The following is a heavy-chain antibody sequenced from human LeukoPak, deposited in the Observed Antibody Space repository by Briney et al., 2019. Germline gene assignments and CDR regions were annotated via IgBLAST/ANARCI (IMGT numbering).Heavy chain of an antibody. Sequence: GGSLRLSCVASGFTVRRNVMSWVRQAPGKGLEWVLHIYSDDRAFYADSVNGRFTISRNNSKNTLFLQMSSLKPEDTAIYYCARDLAGFQQPRYYYYMDVWGKGTTVTVSS. CDR1: GFTVRRNV. J-gene: IGHJ6*03. V-gene: IGHV3-66*02. D-gene: IGHD1-14*01. CDR2: IYSDDRA. CDR3: ARDLAGFQQPRYYYYMDV.